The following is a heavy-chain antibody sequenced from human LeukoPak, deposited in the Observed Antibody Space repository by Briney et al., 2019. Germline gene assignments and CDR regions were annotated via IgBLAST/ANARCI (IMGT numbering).Heavy chain of an antibody. Sequence: GGSLRLSCAASGFTFSSYSMNWVRQAPGKGLEWVSYISSSSSSIYYADAVKGRFTISRDNAKNSLYLQMNSLRAEDTAVYYCARSLTGRFDYWGQGTLVTVSS. D-gene: IGHD7-27*01. V-gene: IGHV3-48*01. CDR1: GFTFSSYS. CDR2: ISSSSSSI. CDR3: ARSLTGRFDY. J-gene: IGHJ4*02.